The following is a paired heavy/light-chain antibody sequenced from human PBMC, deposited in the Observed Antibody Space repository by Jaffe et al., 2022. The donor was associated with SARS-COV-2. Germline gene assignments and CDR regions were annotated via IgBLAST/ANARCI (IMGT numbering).Heavy chain of an antibody. V-gene: IGHV4-59*11. J-gene: IGHJ4*02. CDR2: IHSSGSN. Sequence: QVQLQESGPGLVKPAETLSLTCTVSGGSIRNHYWTWIRQSPGKRLEWIGYIHSSGSNGYNPSLKSRVTISVDTSKNQFSLKLTSVTAADTAVYYCTRVADGGLFDYWGQGTLVTVSS. CDR1: GGSIRNHY. CDR3: TRVADGGLFDY.
Light chain of an antibody. CDR3: LQHLDIPRT. CDR1: QSVLYSSDNKNY. CDR2: WAS. J-gene: IGKJ1*01. Sequence: DIVMTQSPDSLAVSLGERATINCKSSQSVLYSSDNKNYLAWYQHKPGQPPKLLISWASTRESGVPDRFSGSGSGTDFALTISSLQAEDVAVYYCLQHLDIPRTFGQGTKVEIK. V-gene: IGKV4-1*01.